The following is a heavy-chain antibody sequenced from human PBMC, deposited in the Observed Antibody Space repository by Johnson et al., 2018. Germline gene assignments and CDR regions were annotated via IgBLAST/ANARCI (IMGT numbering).Heavy chain of an antibody. Sequence: QVQLGQSGGGVVQAGRSLRLSCAASGFTFSSYAMHWVRQAPGKGLEWVAVISYDGSNKYYADSVKGRFTISRDNSKNTLYLQMNSLRAEDTAVYYCARASVVTSEYFQHWGQGTLVTVSS. D-gene: IGHD2-21*02. CDR1: GFTFSSYA. V-gene: IGHV3-30-3*01. CDR2: ISYDGSNK. CDR3: ARASVVTSEYFQH. J-gene: IGHJ1*01.